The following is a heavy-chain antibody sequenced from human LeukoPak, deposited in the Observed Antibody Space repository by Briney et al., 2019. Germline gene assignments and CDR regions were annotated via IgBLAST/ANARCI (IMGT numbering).Heavy chain of an antibody. Sequence: GGSLRLSCAASGFTFSSYGMHWVRQAPGKGLEWVAVIWYDGSSKYYADSVKGRFTISRDNSKNTLYLQMNSLRAEDTAVYYCARGGTYCSGGSCYSLDYWGQGTLVTVSS. J-gene: IGHJ4*02. CDR2: IWYDGSSK. CDR1: GFTFSSYG. V-gene: IGHV3-33*01. D-gene: IGHD2-15*01. CDR3: ARGGTYCSGGSCYSLDY.